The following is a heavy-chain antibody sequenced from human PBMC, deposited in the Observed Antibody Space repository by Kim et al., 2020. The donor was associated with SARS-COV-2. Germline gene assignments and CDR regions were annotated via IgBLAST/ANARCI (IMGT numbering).Heavy chain of an antibody. Sequence: NNPSLKSRVTISVDTSKNQFALKLSSVTAADTAVYYCARRGSSWSPFDPWGQGTLVTVSS. D-gene: IGHD6-13*01. J-gene: IGHJ5*02. V-gene: IGHV4-39*01. CDR3: ARRGSSWSPFDP.